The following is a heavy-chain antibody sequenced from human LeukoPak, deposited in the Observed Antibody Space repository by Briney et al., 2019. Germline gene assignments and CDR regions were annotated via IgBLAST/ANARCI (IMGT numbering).Heavy chain of an antibody. CDR1: GGSINSDY. CDR3: ARQGHKLTLVDYYGMDV. J-gene: IGHJ6*02. V-gene: IGHV4-59*08. D-gene: IGHD1-26*01. Sequence: SGTLSLTCTVSGGSINSDYWSWVRQPPGKGLEWIGYMYYSGSSTNYNPSLKSRVTISVDRSKNQFSLKLSSVTAADAAVYYCARQGHKLTLVDYYGMDVWGQGTTVTVSS. CDR2: MYYSGSST.